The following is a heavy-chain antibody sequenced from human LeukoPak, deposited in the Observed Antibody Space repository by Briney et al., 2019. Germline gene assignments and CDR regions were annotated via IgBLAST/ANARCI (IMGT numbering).Heavy chain of an antibody. Sequence: WVKVSCKASGDTFSNYVISWVRQAPGQGLEWMGRIIPILGIADYAQMFQGRVTITADKSTSTAYMELSSLRSEDTAVYYCARNRWDSGWSSYYFDYWGQGTLVTVSS. CDR1: GDTFSNYV. J-gene: IGHJ4*02. V-gene: IGHV1-69*04. D-gene: IGHD6-19*01. CDR2: IIPILGIA. CDR3: ARNRWDSGWSSYYFDY.